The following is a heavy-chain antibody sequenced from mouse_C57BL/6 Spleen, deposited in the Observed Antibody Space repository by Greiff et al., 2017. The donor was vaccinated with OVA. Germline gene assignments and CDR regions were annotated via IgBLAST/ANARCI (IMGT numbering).Heavy chain of an antibody. CDR1: GYTFTSYW. D-gene: IGHD2-4*01. J-gene: IGHJ3*01. Sequence: VQLQQPGAELVMPGASVKLSCKASGYTFTSYWMHWVKQRPGQGLEWIGEIDPSDSYTNYNQKFKGKSTLTVDKSSSTAYMQLSSLTSEDSAVYYCARGDYGAWFAYWGQGTLVTVSA. V-gene: IGHV1-69*01. CDR3: ARGDYGAWFAY. CDR2: IDPSDSYT.